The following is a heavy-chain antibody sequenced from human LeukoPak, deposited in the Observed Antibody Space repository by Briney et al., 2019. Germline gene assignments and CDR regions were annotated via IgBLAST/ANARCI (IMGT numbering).Heavy chain of an antibody. CDR2: MYHTGHT. CDR1: GGSISNYY. J-gene: IGHJ4*02. D-gene: IGHD2-15*01. V-gene: IGHV4-59*08. CDR3: ARHPFATPFDY. Sequence: SETLSLTCNVSGGSISNYYWSWIRQPPGKGLEWIGYMYHTGHTMYNSSLKSRVTMSLDTSKNHFSLRLSSVTAADTAVYYCARHPFATPFDYWGPGTLVTVSS.